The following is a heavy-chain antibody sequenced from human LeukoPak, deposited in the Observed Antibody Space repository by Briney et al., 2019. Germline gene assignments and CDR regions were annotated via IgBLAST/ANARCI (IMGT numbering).Heavy chain of an antibody. V-gene: IGHV3-7*01. J-gene: IGHJ2*01. CDR3: ARDSPYGGYFDL. Sequence: GGSLRLSCAASGFTFTTYWMSWVRQAPGKGLEWVANIKQDGTEKYYVDSVKGRFTISRDNAKNSLYLQMNSLRAEDTAVYYCARDSPYGGYFDLWGRGTLVTVSS. CDR2: IKQDGTEK. D-gene: IGHD4-17*01. CDR1: GFTFTTYW.